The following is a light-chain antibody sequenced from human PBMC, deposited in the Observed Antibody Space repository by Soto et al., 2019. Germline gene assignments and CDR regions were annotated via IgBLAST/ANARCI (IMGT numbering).Light chain of an antibody. J-gene: IGKJ1*01. CDR1: QVVSSN. V-gene: IGKV3D-15*01. Sequence: EIVLTQSPGTLSLSPGERATLSFMASQVVSSNNVAWYQQKPGQAPRLLIFGASRRATGIPDRFSGSGSGTEFTLTISSLQSEDFAVYYCQQYNNWPRTFGQGTKVDIK. CDR3: QQYNNWPRT. CDR2: GAS.